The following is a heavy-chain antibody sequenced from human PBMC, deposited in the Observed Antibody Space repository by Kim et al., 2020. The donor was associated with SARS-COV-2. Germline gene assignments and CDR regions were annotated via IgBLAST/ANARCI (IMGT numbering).Heavy chain of an antibody. CDR3: ARVSSGWQRGVFDY. J-gene: IGHJ4*02. CDR2: IYHSGST. V-gene: IGHV4-38-2*02. Sequence: SETLSLTCTVSGYSISSGYYWGWIRQPPGKGLVWIGSIYHSGSTYYNPSLKSRVTISVDTSKNQFSLKLSSVTAADTAVYYCARVSSGWQRGVFDYWGQGTLVTVSS. CDR1: GYSISSGYY. D-gene: IGHD6-19*01.